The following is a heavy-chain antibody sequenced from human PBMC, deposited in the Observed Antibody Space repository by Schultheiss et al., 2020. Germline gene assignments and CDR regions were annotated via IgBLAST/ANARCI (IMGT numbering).Heavy chain of an antibody. Sequence: SETLSLTCTVPGGSISSYYWSWIRQPAGKGLEWIGRIYTSGSTNYNPSLKSRVTISVDTSKNQFSLKLSSVTAADTAVYYCARLYVFGGSYTYYYYGMDVWGQGTTVTVSS. CDR3: ARLYVFGGSYTYYYYGMDV. CDR1: GGSISSYY. J-gene: IGHJ6*02. D-gene: IGHD1-26*01. V-gene: IGHV4-4*07. CDR2: IYTSGST.